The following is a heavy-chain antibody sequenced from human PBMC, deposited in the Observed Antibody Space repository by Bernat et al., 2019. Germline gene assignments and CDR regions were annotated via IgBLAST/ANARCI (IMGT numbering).Heavy chain of an antibody. CDR3: ARGNDYFGMDV. Sequence: QVQLQESGPGLVKPSQTLSLTCTVSGGSISSGSYYWSWIRQSAGKGLEWIGRIYTSGSTNYNPSLKSRVTMSVDTSKKQVSLKLNSVTAADTAVYYCARGNDYFGMDVRGQGTTVTVSS. CDR2: IYTSGST. V-gene: IGHV4-61*02. J-gene: IGHJ6*02. CDR1: GGSISSGSYY.